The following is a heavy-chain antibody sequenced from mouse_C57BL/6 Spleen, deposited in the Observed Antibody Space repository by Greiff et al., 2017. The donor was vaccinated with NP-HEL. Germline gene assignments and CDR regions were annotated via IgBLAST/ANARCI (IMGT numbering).Heavy chain of an antibody. CDR3: VRLYYDYLDWYFDV. J-gene: IGHJ1*03. Sequence: EVKLVESGGGLVQPKGSLKLSCAASGFSFNTYAMNWVRQAPGKGLEWVARIRSKSNNYATYYADSVKDRFTISRDDSESMLYLQMNNLKTEDTAMYYCVRLYYDYLDWYFDVWGTGTTVTVSS. CDR1: GFSFNTYA. V-gene: IGHV10-1*01. D-gene: IGHD2-4*01. CDR2: IRSKSNNYAT.